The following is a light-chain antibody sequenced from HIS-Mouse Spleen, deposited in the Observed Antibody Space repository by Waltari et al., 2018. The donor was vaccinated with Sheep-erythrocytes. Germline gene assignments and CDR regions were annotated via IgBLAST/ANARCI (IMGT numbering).Light chain of an antibody. CDR2: QDT. V-gene: IGLV3-1*01. CDR3: QAWDSSIVV. Sequence: SSELTQPPSVSVSPGQTASITCSGDKLGDKYACWYQQKPGQFPVLVIYQDTKRPPGIPGRFSGSTSGNTATLTIRGTQAMDGADYYCQAWDSSIVVFGGGTKLTVL. CDR1: KLGDKY. J-gene: IGLJ2*01.